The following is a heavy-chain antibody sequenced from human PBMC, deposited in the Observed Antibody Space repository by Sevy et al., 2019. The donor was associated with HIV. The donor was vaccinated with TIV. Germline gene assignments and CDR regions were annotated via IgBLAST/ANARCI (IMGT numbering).Heavy chain of an antibody. J-gene: IGHJ6*02. CDR1: GFTFSNYA. CDR3: AKVVVPADIDPFYYYAYGMDV. V-gene: IGHV3-23*01. Sequence: GGSLRLSCAASGFTFSNYAINWVRQAPGKGLEWVSRISGSGDSTFYADSLKGRFTISKDNYKNTGLLQMNSLRVEDTAVYYCAKVVVPADIDPFYYYAYGMDVWGQGTTITVSS. D-gene: IGHD2-2*01. CDR2: ISGSGDST.